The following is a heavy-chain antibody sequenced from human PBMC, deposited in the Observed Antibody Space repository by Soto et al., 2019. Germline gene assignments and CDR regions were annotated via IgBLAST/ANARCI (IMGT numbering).Heavy chain of an antibody. J-gene: IGHJ6*02. Sequence: PGESLKISCKGSGYSFTSYWISWVRQMPGKGLEWMGRIDPSDSYTNYSPSFQGHVTISADKSISTAYLQWSSLKASDTAMYYCARYPYDFWSGYKEIKAKYYGMDVWGQGTAVTVSS. CDR3: ARYPYDFWSGYKEIKAKYYGMDV. CDR1: GYSFTSYW. CDR2: IDPSDSYT. D-gene: IGHD3-3*01. V-gene: IGHV5-10-1*01.